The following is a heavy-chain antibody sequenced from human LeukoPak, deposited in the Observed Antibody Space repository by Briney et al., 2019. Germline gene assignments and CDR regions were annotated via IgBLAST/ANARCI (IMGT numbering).Heavy chain of an antibody. D-gene: IGHD1-26*01. J-gene: IGHJ3*02. V-gene: IGHV3-48*01. CDR2: ISSSSSTI. Sequence: PGGSLRLPCAASGFTLSSYSMNWVRQAPGKGLEWVSYISSSSSTIYYADSVKGRFTISRDNAKNSLYLQMNSLRAEDTAVYYCARGGIKPRGAFDIWGQGTMVTVSS. CDR1: GFTLSSYS. CDR3: ARGGIKPRGAFDI.